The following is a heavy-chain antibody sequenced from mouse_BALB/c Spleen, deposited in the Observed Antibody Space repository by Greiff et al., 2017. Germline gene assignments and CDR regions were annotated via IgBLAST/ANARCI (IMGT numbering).Heavy chain of an antibody. CDR3: ARHGSYDAMDY. J-gene: IGHJ4*01. D-gene: IGHD4-1*01. Sequence: EVQVVESGGDLVKPGGSLKLSCAASGFTFSSYGLSWVRQTPDKRLEWVATISSGGSYTYYPDSVKGRFTISRDNAKNTLYLQMSSLKSEDTAMYDCARHGSYDAMDYWGQGTSVTVSS. V-gene: IGHV5-6*01. CDR1: GFTFSSYG. CDR2: ISSGGSYT.